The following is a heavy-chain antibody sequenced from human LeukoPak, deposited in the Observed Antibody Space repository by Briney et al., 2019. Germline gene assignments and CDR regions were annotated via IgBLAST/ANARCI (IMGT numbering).Heavy chain of an antibody. CDR2: ISPDGGAE. Sequence: GGSLRLSCEASGFTFNTHWMNWVRHAPGKGLEWMANISPDGGAEVYVDSVKGRFTISRDNAKNSVYLQMYNVRAEDTGVYYCSGRSGFSSIYWGQGILVTVSS. CDR3: SGRSGFSSIY. D-gene: IGHD2-2*01. CDR1: GFTFNTHW. V-gene: IGHV3-7*01. J-gene: IGHJ4*02.